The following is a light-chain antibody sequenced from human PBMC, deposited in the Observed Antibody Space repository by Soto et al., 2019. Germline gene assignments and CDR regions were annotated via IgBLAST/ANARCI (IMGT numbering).Light chain of an antibody. CDR1: QGISSY. Sequence: DIQLTQSPSFLSASVGDRVTITCRASQGISSYLAWYQQKPGKAPKLLIYAASTLQSGVPSRFSGSGSGTEFTLTIGSLQPEDFATYYGQQFYSYPLTFGGGTKVEIK. CDR2: AAS. V-gene: IGKV1-9*01. CDR3: QQFYSYPLT. J-gene: IGKJ4*01.